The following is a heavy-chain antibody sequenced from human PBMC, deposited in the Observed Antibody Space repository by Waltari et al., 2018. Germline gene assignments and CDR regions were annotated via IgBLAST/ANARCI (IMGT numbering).Heavy chain of an antibody. CDR3: ATGGDYDEYALHYFRGLDV. Sequence: QVQLVQSEAEVMKPGASVKVSCKVSGNSITESPMHWVRQAPGKGLEWMGSFDPEDGEGTYAQGVLDRVTMTEDRSTNTAYMELSSLRLEDTAVYYCATGGDYDEYALHYFRGLDVLGQGTTVIVAS. CDR1: GNSITESP. J-gene: IGHJ6*02. V-gene: IGHV1-24*01. CDR2: FDPEDGEG. D-gene: IGHD4-17*01.